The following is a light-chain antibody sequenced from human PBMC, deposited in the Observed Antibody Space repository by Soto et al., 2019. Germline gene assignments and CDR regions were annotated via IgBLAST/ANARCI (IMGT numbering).Light chain of an antibody. V-gene: IGKV3-11*01. Sequence: ESVLTQSPATLSLSPGERATFSCRASQSVSTYLVWYQHKPCQDPRLLIYDASNRATGIPARFNGRGSATDFNLTISSLESEDFAVYYWQQRLNWPYTLGQGTKLEIK. J-gene: IGKJ2*01. CDR2: DAS. CDR1: QSVSTY. CDR3: QQRLNWPYT.